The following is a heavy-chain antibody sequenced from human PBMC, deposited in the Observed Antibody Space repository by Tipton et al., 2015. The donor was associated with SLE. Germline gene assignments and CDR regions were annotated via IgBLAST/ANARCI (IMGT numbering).Heavy chain of an antibody. V-gene: IGHV4-59*08. Sequence: TLSLTCTVSGGSISSYCWSWIRQPPGKGLEWIGYIYYSGSTNDNPSLKSRVTISVDTSKNQFSLKLSSVTAADTAVYYCARRMVFGGDYFDYWGQGTLVTVSS. CDR2: IYYSGST. CDR1: GGSISSYC. D-gene: IGHD3-10*02. J-gene: IGHJ4*02. CDR3: ARRMVFGGDYFDY.